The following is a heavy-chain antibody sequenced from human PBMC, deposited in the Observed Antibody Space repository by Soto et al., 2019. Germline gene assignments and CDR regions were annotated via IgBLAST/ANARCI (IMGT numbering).Heavy chain of an antibody. V-gene: IGHV4-30-2*01. CDR2: IYHSGST. CDR1: GGSISSGGYS. Sequence: SETLSLTCAVSGGSISSGGYSWSWIRQPPGKGLEWIGYIYHSGSTYYNPSLKSRVTISVDRSKNQFSLKLSSVTAADTAVYYCARLRYDSSGYSPRFDPWGQGTLVTVSS. J-gene: IGHJ5*02. D-gene: IGHD3-22*01. CDR3: ARLRYDSSGYSPRFDP.